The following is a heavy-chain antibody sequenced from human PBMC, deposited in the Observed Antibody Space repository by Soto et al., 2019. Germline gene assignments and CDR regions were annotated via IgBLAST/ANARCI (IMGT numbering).Heavy chain of an antibody. D-gene: IGHD2-2*01. V-gene: IGHV1-69*02. CDR3: ARVICSSTSGSWRDYYYMDV. CDR1: GGTFSSYT. CDR2: IIPILGIA. Sequence: QVQLVQSGAEVKKPGSSVKVSCKASGGTFSSYTISWVRQAPGQGLEWMGRIIPILGIAKYAPKFQGSVTITADKSTITAYMELSSLRSEDTAVYYCARVICSSTSGSWRDYYYMDVWGNGPTVTVSS. J-gene: IGHJ6*03.